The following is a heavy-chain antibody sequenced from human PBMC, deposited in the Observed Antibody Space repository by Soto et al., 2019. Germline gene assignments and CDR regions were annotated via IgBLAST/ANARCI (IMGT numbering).Heavy chain of an antibody. D-gene: IGHD2-21*01. J-gene: IGHJ4*02. V-gene: IGHV1-46*01. CDR1: GYIFIHYY. Sequence: QVQLVQSGAEVTKPGASVKGSCKASGYIFIHYYIHWVRQAPGQGLEWMAIINPNGGSTNYAQKCQGRLTVTSDTSTSTVSMELKRLGCDDTAVYFCERSLLQGDVWGKGTRVKISS. CDR2: INPNGGST. CDR3: ERSLLQGDV.